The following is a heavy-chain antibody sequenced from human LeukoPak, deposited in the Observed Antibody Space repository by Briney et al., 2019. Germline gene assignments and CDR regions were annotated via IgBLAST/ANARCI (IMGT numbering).Heavy chain of an antibody. V-gene: IGHV3-48*02. J-gene: IGHJ1*01. Sequence: GGSLRLSCVASGXTFSTYIMNSVRQAPGQGLESASYISSDSTTMNYADSVRGRFIISRDNAKSSLFLQMNSLRDEDTAVYYCARGTATTGGYFQHCGPGTLVTVSS. CDR1: GXTFSTYI. CDR2: ISSDSTTM. CDR3: ARGTATTGGYFQH. D-gene: IGHD1-1*01.